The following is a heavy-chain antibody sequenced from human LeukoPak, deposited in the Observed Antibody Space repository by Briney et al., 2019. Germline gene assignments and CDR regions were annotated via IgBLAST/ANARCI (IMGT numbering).Heavy chain of an antibody. CDR3: AREMVTTGGYYYYGMDV. D-gene: IGHD4-17*01. V-gene: IGHV4-31*03. CDR1: GGSISSGGSY. J-gene: IGHJ6*02. CDR2: IYYSGST. Sequence: SQTLSLTCTVSGGSISSGGSYWGWIRQHPGKGLEWIGYIYYSGSTCYNPSLKSRVTISVNTSKNQFSLKLSSVTAADTAVYYCAREMVTTGGYYYYGMDVWGQGTTVTVSS.